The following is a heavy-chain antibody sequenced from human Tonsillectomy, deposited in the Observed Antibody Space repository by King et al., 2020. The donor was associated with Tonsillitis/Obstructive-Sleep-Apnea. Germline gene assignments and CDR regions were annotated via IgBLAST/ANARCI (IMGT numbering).Heavy chain of an antibody. CDR1: GGSIFSEH. V-gene: IGHV4-59*08. J-gene: IGHJ3*02. Sequence: VQLQESGPGLVKPSETLSLTCSVSGGSIFSEHWSWIRQPPGKGLEWIGYIYYTGKTNYNPSLKSRLTMSVDTSKNQFSLKLSSVTAADTAVYYCARQSGGTYTEGSFDIWGQGTMVTVSS. CDR3: ARQSGGTYTEGSFDI. CDR2: IYYTGKT. D-gene: IGHD3-3*01.